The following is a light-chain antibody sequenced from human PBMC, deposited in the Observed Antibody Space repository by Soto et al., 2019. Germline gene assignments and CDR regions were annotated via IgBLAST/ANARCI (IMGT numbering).Light chain of an antibody. CDR3: HHYYSSQWS. Sequence: DIVVTQSPDSLAVSLGERATVNCKTSQSVLYRSNNKNYLGWYQQKPGQSPKLLISWASTRESGVPDRFSGSGSETDFTLTISSLQAEDVAVYYCHHYYSSQWSFGQGTKVEIK. J-gene: IGKJ1*01. CDR2: WAS. CDR1: QSVLYRSNNKNY. V-gene: IGKV4-1*01.